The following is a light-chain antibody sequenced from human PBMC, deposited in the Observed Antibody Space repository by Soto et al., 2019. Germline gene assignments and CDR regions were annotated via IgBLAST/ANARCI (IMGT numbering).Light chain of an antibody. CDR3: QQYYSTPFP. CDR2: CAS. J-gene: IGKJ3*01. Sequence: DIVMTQSPDSLAVSLGERATINCNSSQSVLYSSNNKNYLAWYQQKPGQPTKLLIYCASTRESGVPDRFSGSGSGTDFTLTISSLQAEDGAVYYCQQYYSTPFPFGPGTKVDIK. V-gene: IGKV4-1*01. CDR1: QSVLYSSNNKNY.